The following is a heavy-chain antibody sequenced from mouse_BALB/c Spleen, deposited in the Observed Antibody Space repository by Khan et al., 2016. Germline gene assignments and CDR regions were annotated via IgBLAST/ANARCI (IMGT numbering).Heavy chain of an antibody. Sequence: QIQLVQSGPELKKPGETVKISCKASGYTFTNYGMNWVKQAPGKGLKWMGWINTNTGEPTYAEEFKGRFAFSLETSASTAYLQINNLKNEDTATYFCAEDYHGSNWFAYWGQGTLVTVSA. D-gene: IGHD1-1*01. V-gene: IGHV9-3*02. CDR2: INTNTGEP. J-gene: IGHJ3*01. CDR1: GYTFTNYG. CDR3: AEDYHGSNWFAY.